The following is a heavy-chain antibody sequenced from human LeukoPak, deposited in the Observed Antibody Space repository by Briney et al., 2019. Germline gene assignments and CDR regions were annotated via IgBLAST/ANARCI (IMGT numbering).Heavy chain of an antibody. Sequence: GASVKVSCKASGGTFSSYAISWVRQVPGQGLEWMGGIIPIFGTANYAQKFQGRVTITTDESTSTAYMELSSLRSEDTAVYYCARDRQYNYYYYYMDVWGKGTTVTVSS. CDR2: IIPIFGTA. CDR3: ARDRQYNYYYYYMDV. J-gene: IGHJ6*03. V-gene: IGHV1-69*05. D-gene: IGHD5-24*01. CDR1: GGTFSSYA.